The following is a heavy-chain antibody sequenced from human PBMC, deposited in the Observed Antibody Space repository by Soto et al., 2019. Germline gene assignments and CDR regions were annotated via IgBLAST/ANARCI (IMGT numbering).Heavy chain of an antibody. CDR1: GLTFSSYA. D-gene: IGHD6-6*01. CDR3: ATGTIVARQHLDY. J-gene: IGHJ4*02. CDR2: ISIRGGDE. Sequence: QVQLVESGGGVVQPGMSLRLSCAASGLTFSSYAMHWARQAPGKGLEWVTVISIRGGDEYYAESVRGRFTISRDDSKNTLYLQIDSLRVEDTAVYYCATGTIVARQHLDYWGQGTLVTVSS. V-gene: IGHV3-30*03.